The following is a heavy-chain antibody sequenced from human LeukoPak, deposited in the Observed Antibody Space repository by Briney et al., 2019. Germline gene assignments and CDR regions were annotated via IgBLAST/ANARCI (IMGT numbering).Heavy chain of an antibody. Sequence: GGSLRLSCVASGFTFSSYGMHWVRQAPGKGLEWVAFIWYDGSNKYYADSVKGRFTISRDNSKNTLSLQMSSLRPDDTAVYYCAKAYSYGYDYWGQGTLVTVSS. V-gene: IGHV3-30*02. CDR3: AKAYSYGYDY. J-gene: IGHJ4*02. CDR2: IWYDGSNK. CDR1: GFTFSSYG. D-gene: IGHD5-18*01.